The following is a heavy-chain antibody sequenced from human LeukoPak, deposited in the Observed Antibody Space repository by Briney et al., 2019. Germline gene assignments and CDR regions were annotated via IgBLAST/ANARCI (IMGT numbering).Heavy chain of an antibody. CDR2: ISGSGGST. CDR3: AKGRYYYGSGRPYYFDY. V-gene: IGHV3-23*01. J-gene: IGHJ4*02. CDR1: GFTFSSYA. D-gene: IGHD3-10*01. Sequence: GGSLRLSCEASGFTFSSYAMTWVRQAPGKGLEWVSVISGSGGSTDYTDSVKGRFTISRDNSKKTLYLQMNSLRAEDTAVYYCAKGRYYYGSGRPYYFDYWGQGTLVTVSS.